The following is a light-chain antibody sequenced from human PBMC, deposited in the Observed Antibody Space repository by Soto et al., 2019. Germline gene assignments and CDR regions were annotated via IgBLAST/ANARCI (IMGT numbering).Light chain of an antibody. Sequence: EIVMTQSPATLSVSPGERATLSCRASQSVSSNLAWYQQKPGQAPRLLIYGASTRATGIPARFSGSGSGTEFTLTISSLQSEEFAVYYCQQYNNLWTFGQGPKVDIK. J-gene: IGKJ1*01. CDR2: GAS. CDR3: QQYNNLWT. CDR1: QSVSSN. V-gene: IGKV3-15*01.